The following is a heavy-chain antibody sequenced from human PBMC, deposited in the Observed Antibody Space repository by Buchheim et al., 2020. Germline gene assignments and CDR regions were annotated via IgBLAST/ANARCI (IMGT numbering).Heavy chain of an antibody. CDR2: INHSGSA. Sequence: QVQLQQWGAGLLKPSETLSLTCAVYGGSFSGYYWSWIRQPPGKGLEWIGEINHSGSANYNPSLKSRVTISVDTSKNKFSLKRNSVTAADTAVYYCARGGDIVVVVAADNWFDPWGQGTL. D-gene: IGHD2-15*01. V-gene: IGHV4-34*01. CDR1: GGSFSGYY. CDR3: ARGGDIVVVVAADNWFDP. J-gene: IGHJ5*02.